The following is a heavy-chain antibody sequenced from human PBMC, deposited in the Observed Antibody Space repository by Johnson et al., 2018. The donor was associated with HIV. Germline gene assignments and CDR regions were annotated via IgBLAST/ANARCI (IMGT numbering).Heavy chain of an antibody. V-gene: IGHV3-30-3*01. D-gene: IGHD6-19*01. J-gene: IGHJ3*02. CDR3: AREGGQWLVIADAVDI. CDR1: GFTFSSYA. Sequence: QVQLVESGGGVVQPGMSLRLSCAASGFTFSSYAMHWVRQAPGKGLEWVAVISYDGSNKYYADSVKGRFTISRDNSKNTLYLQMNSLRAEDTAVYYCAREGGQWLVIADAVDIWGQGTMVTVSS. CDR2: ISYDGSNK.